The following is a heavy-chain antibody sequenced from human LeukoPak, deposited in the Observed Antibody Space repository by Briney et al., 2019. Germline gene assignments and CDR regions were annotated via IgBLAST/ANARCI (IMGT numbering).Heavy chain of an antibody. V-gene: IGHV3-48*01. CDR2: ISSSSSTI. D-gene: IGHD6-19*01. J-gene: IGHJ6*03. Sequence: GGSLRLSCAASGFTFSSYSMNWVRQAPGKGLEWVSYISSSSSTIYYADSVKGRFTISRDNAKNSLYLQMNSLRAEDTAVYYCARARWLVREYYYYYMDVWGKGTTVTVSS. CDR1: GFTFSSYS. CDR3: ARARWLVREYYYYYMDV.